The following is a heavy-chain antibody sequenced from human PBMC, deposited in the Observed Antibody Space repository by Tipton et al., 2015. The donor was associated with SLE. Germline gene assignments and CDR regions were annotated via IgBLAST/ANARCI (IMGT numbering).Heavy chain of an antibody. V-gene: IGHV4-59*08. Sequence: TLSLTCTVSGASISSHCWCWIRQPPGKGLAWIGYIGNSVNINYIPSLKSRVTLSVDTSKSQFSLKLSSVTAADSGVYYCARQSRSSWTLGYWGQGTLVSVSS. D-gene: IGHD6-13*01. CDR3: ARQSRSSWTLGY. CDR1: GASISSHC. J-gene: IGHJ4*02. CDR2: IGNSVNI.